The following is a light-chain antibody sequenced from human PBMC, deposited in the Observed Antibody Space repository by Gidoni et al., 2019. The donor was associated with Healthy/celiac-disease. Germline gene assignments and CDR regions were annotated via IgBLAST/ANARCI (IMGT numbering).Light chain of an antibody. CDR3: QQSYSTPGT. Sequence: DIQMTQSPSSLSASVGDRVTITCRASQRISSYLNWYQQNPGKAPKLLIYAASSLQSGVPSRFSGSGSGTDFTLTISSLQPEDFATYDCQQSYSTPGTFGQGTKVEIK. V-gene: IGKV1-39*01. CDR2: AAS. J-gene: IGKJ1*01. CDR1: QRISSY.